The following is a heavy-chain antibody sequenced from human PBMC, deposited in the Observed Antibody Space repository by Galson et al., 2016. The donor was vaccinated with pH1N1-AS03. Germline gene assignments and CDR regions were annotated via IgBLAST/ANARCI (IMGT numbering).Heavy chain of an antibody. D-gene: IGHD3-22*01. CDR1: GFTFSSYA. CDR2: VSYDGSNK. J-gene: IGHJ6*02. CDR3: ARAACRGIKGCGYFFYYGLDV. Sequence: SLRLSCAASGFTFSSYAMHWVRQAPGKGLEWVAVVSYDGSNKYYADSVKGRFTISRDNSKNTLYLQMNSLRAEDTAVYYCARAACRGIKGCGYFFYYGLDVWVQGTTVTVSS. V-gene: IGHV3-30*01.